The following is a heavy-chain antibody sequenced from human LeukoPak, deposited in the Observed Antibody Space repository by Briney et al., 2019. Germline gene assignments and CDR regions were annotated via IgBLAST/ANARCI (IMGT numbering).Heavy chain of an antibody. CDR3: ARLSNTGSYQYYFDY. D-gene: IGHD1-26*01. CDR2: IYYSEIT. Sequence: SETLSLTCTVSGGSITSYYWSWIRQPPGKGLEYIGYIYYSEITNYNPSLKSRVSISVDTSKNQLSLKLSSVTAADTAVYYCARLSNTGSYQYYFDYWGQGTLVTVSS. J-gene: IGHJ4*02. CDR1: GGSITSYY. V-gene: IGHV4-59*01.